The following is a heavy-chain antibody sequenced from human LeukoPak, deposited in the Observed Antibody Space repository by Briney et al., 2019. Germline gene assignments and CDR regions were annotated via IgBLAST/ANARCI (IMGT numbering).Heavy chain of an antibody. CDR1: GYTFTSYY. CDR3: ARVHVSSGWFLALDI. J-gene: IGHJ3*02. V-gene: IGHV1-46*01. D-gene: IGHD6-19*01. Sequence: ASVKVSCKASGYTFTSYYMHWVRQAPGQGLEWMGIINPSGGSTSYAQKFQGRVTMTRDTSTSTVYMELSSLRSEDTAVYHCARVHVSSGWFLALDIWGQGTMVTVSS. CDR2: INPSGGST.